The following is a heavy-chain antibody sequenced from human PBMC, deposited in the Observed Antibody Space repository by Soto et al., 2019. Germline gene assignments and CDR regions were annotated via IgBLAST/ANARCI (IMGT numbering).Heavy chain of an antibody. CDR2: ISYDGSNK. D-gene: IGHD2-8*02. CDR3: AKDLAGAGFDY. V-gene: IGHV3-30*18. CDR1: GFTFSSYG. J-gene: IGHJ4*02. Sequence: GGSLRLSCAASGFTFSSYGMHWVRQAPGKGLEWVAVISYDGSNKYYADSVKGRFTISRDNSKNTLYLQMNSLRAEDTAVYYCAKDLAGAGFDYWGQGTLVTVSS.